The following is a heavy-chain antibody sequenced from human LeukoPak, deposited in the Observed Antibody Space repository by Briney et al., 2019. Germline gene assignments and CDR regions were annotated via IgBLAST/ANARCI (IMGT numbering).Heavy chain of an antibody. V-gene: IGHV3-15*01. CDR2: IKNKGDDGTT. Sequence: PGGSLRLSCAASGFTFNKAWMSWVRLAPGKGLEWVGRIKNKGDDGTTDYAAPVKGRFTVSRDDSKSTLYLQMNSLKTEDTAVYYCTTSGTPFEYWGQGTLVTVSS. CDR3: TTSGTPFEY. J-gene: IGHJ4*02. D-gene: IGHD3-10*01. CDR1: GFTFNKAW.